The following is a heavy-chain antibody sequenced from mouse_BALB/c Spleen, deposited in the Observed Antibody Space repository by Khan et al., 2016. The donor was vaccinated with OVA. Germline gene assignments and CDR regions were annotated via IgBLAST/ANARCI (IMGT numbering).Heavy chain of an antibody. V-gene: IGHV1-4*01. CDR3: ARDGAYYRNDGWFAY. J-gene: IGHJ3*01. D-gene: IGHD2-14*01. Sequence: VQLQQSGAELARPGASVKMSCKASGYTFTSYTIHWIKQRPGQGLEWIGYINPSSGYTNYNQKFKDKATLTADKSSTTAYMQLRSRTSDDSAGYYCARDGAYYRNDGWFAYWGQGTLVTVSA. CDR2: INPSSGYT. CDR1: GYTFTSYT.